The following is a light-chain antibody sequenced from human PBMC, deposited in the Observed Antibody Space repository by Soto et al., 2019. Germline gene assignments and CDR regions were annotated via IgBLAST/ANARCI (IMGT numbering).Light chain of an antibody. CDR3: AAWDDSLNEYV. J-gene: IGLJ1*01. CDR1: SSNIGRNS. CDR2: GNN. Sequence: QSVLTQAPSVSGTPGQRVTITCSGSSSNIGRNSVNWYQHLPGTAPKLLTHGNNHRPSGVPDRFSGSKSGTSASLAISGLQPEDEADYCCAAWDDSLNEYVFGTGTKSPS. V-gene: IGLV1-44*01.